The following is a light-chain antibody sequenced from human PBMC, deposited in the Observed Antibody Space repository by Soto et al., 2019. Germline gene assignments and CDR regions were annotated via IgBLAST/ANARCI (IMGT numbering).Light chain of an antibody. Sequence: DVVMTQSPLSLPVTLGQPASISCRSSRSLLYSDGNTYLNWFHQRPGQPPRRLIYKVSNRDSGVPYRFSGSGSGTDFTLKISRVEAEDVGVYYCMQGVYWPPGRAFGQGTKVEIK. J-gene: IGKJ1*01. CDR1: RSLLYSDGNTY. CDR3: MQGVYWPPGRA. CDR2: KVS. V-gene: IGKV2-30*01.